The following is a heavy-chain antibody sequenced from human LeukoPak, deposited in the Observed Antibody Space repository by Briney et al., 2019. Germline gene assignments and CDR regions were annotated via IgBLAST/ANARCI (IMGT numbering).Heavy chain of an antibody. CDR1: GFTVSSNY. D-gene: IGHD2-2*01. CDR3: ARGSSRAFDY. V-gene: IGHV3-53*01. J-gene: IGHJ4*02. CDR2: IYSGGTT. Sequence: GGSLRLSCAASGFTVSSNYMSWVRQAPGKGLEWVSVIYSGGTTNHADSIKGRFTVSRDNSKNTLYLQMNSLRAEDTAVYFCARGSSRAFDYWGQGTLVTVSS.